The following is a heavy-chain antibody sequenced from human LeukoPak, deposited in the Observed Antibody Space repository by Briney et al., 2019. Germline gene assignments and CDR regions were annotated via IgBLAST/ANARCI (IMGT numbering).Heavy chain of an antibody. D-gene: IGHD3-16*02. J-gene: IGHJ6*03. V-gene: IGHV3-30*04. CDR1: GFTFSSYA. CDR2: ISYDGSNK. Sequence: PGGSLRLSCAASGFTFSSYAMHWVRQAPGKGLECVAVISYDGSNKYYADSVKGRFTISRDNSKNTLYLQMNSLRAEDTAVYYCAGGYTALYYYYYYYMDVWGRGTTVTVSS. CDR3: AGGYTALYYYYYYYMDV.